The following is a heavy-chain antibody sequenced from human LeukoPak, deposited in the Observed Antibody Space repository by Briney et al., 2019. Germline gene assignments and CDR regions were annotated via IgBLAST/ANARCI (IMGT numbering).Heavy chain of an antibody. Sequence: GGSLRLAWAAAGFTFSDAYMNWVRQAAGEWREWVSRIKTKTDGGITDYAAPVKGRFTISRDDSKNTLFLQMNSLKTEDPAVYYCAGRGFDYWGQGTLVTVSS. V-gene: IGHV3-15*01. CDR3: AGRGFDY. CDR2: IKTKTDGGIT. CDR1: GFTFSDAY. J-gene: IGHJ4*02.